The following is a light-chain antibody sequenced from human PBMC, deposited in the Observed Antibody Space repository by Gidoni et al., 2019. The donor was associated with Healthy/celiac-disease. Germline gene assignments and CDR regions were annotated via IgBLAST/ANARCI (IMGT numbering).Light chain of an antibody. J-gene: IGLJ2*01. CDR2: SNN. CDR3: AAWDDSLSVV. Sequence: QSVLTQPPSASGPPGQSVTISCSGSSPNIGRNTLNWYQQLPGTAPKHLIYSNNQRPSGVPDRCSGSKSATSASLAISRLQSDDEADYYCAAWDDSLSVVFGGGPKLTVL. CDR1: SPNIGRNT. V-gene: IGLV1-44*01.